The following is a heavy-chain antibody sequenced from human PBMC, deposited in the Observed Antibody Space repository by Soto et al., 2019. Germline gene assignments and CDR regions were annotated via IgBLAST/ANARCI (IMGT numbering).Heavy chain of an antibody. D-gene: IGHD2-21*02. Sequence: SETLSLTCTVSGGSISSYYWNWIRQPAGKGLEWLGRIYTSGSTNYNPSLKSRVTMSVDTSKNQFSLKLSPVTAADTALYFCARQRTSVVTQAYFDVWGPGSLVTLSS. CDR2: IYTSGST. CDR1: GGSISSYY. J-gene: IGHJ4*02. V-gene: IGHV4-4*07. CDR3: ARQRTSVVTQAYFDV.